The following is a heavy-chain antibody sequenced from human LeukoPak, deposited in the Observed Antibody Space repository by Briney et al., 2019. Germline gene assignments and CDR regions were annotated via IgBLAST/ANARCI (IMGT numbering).Heavy chain of an antibody. J-gene: IGHJ4*02. CDR2: ISSRGSTI. Sequence: PGGSLRLSCEASGFSLSSYEMNWVRQAPGKGLGWVSHISSRGSTIYYADSVKGRFTISRDNSKNTLYLQMSGLTVDDTAVYYCAKVPASPQGRWGRGTLVSVSS. D-gene: IGHD2-2*01. CDR3: AKVPASPQGR. CDR1: GFSLSSYE. V-gene: IGHV3-48*03.